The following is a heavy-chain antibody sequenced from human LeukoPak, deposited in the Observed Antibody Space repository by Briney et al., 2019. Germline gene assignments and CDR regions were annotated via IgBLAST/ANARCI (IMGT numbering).Heavy chain of an antibody. Sequence: PSETLSLTCTVSGGSISSYYWTWIRQPAGKGLEWIGRIYSSGSTNYNPSLKSRVTMSVDTSKNQFSLKLYSVTAADTAVYYCAKEDVLPWLGEIRNKWFDPWGQGTLVTVSS. CDR3: AKEDVLPWLGEIRNKWFDP. CDR2: IYSSGST. D-gene: IGHD3-10*01. CDR1: GGSISSYY. J-gene: IGHJ5*02. V-gene: IGHV4-4*07.